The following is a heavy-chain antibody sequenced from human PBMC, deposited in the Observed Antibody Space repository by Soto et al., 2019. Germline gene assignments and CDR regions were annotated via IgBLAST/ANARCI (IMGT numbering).Heavy chain of an antibody. CDR1: GFSLRTNG. V-gene: IGHV3-74*01. CDR2: ITRGDSNT. Sequence: EVQLVESGGGLVQPGGSLRLSCATSGFSLRTNGMHWVRQAPGKGLALVARITRGDSNTDYVDSVKGRFTISRDSAKNTLYLQMNSRTADDTAVYYCAIEYYYSIDYWGRGTLVTVSS. D-gene: IGHD3-10*01. CDR3: AIEYYYSIDY. J-gene: IGHJ4*02.